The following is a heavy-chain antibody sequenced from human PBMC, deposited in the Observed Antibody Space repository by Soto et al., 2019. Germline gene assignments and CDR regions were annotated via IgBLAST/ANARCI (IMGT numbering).Heavy chain of an antibody. Sequence: SETLSLTCTVSVGSISSYYRSWIRQPPGKGLEWIGYIYYSGSTNYNPSLKSRVTISVDTSKNQFSLKLSSVTAADTAVYYCATSGDSPSNYYYYYYMDVWGKGTTVTVSS. D-gene: IGHD4-17*01. V-gene: IGHV4-59*08. J-gene: IGHJ6*03. CDR2: IYYSGST. CDR1: VGSISSYY. CDR3: ATSGDSPSNYYYYYYMDV.